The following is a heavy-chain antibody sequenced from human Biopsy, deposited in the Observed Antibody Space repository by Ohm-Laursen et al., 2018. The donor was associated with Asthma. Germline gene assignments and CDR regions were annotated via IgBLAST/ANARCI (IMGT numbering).Heavy chain of an antibody. D-gene: IGHD2-21*01. J-gene: IGHJ6*02. CDR2: IAWDGINS. CDR1: GFTFSTYG. Sequence: SLRLSCTASGFTFSTYGMHWVRQAPGKGLEWVAYIAWDGINSYYADSVKGRFTISRDNSRNTPYLQKNSLRADDTAVYYCARAGESDLVGGLDVWGQGTTVSVS. V-gene: IGHV3-30*03. CDR3: ARAGESDLVGGLDV.